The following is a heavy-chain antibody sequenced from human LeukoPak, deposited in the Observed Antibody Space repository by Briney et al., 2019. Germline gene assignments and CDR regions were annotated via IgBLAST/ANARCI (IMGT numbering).Heavy chain of an antibody. Sequence: SETLSLTCTVSGDSISNYYWNWIRQPPEKGLEWIGYIYYSGSTNYKPSLKSRVTISLDTSKNQFSLKLTSVTAADTAVYYCARLGNSGWFDFWGQGTLVTVSS. CDR2: IYYSGST. D-gene: IGHD6-19*01. CDR3: ARLGNSGWFDF. V-gene: IGHV4-59*08. CDR1: GDSISNYY. J-gene: IGHJ5*01.